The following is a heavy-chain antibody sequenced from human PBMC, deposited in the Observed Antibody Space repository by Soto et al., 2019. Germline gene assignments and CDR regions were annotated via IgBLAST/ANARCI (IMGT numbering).Heavy chain of an antibody. V-gene: IGHV3-53*01. J-gene: IGHJ3*01. CDR1: GFTISGKKY. Sequence: DVQLVESGGGLIQPGESLRLSCAAFGFTISGKKYVAWVRQAPGKGLEWVSALYDLDGSFYAASVKGRFTTSSDSSKTTVYLQMNALRPDDTAVYYCATWHDRKHAYDVWGQGTTVTFSS. D-gene: IGHD1-1*01. CDR3: ATWHDRKHAYDV. CDR2: LYDLDGS.